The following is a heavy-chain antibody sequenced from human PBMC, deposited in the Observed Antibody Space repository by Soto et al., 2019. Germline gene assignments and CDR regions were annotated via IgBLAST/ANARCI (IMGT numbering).Heavy chain of an antibody. D-gene: IGHD6-19*01. CDR3: ARGLGGGSSGWYFDY. V-gene: IGHV3-30-3*01. CDR1: GFTFSSYA. Sequence: QVQLVESGGGVVQPGRSLRLSCAASGFTFSSYAMHWVRQAPGKGLEWVAVISYDGSNKYYADSVKGRFTISRDNSKNTLYLQMNSLITEDTAVYYCARGLGGGSSGWYFDYWGQGTLVTVSS. CDR2: ISYDGSNK. J-gene: IGHJ4*02.